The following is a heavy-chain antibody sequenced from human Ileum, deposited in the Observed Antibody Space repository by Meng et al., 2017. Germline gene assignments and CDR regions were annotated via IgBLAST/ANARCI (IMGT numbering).Heavy chain of an antibody. CDR3: AHRRAPLPIDKDFFEA. Sequence: DVSGAMLLNPAESVTLTVAFSSFSLMSGRVGVGRLRQPPGLALDWVGMNYGGGNDYYSPSLKSRVTIVKDTSQHQVVLKMTNIEHVDTATYFCAHRRAPLPIDKDFFEAWGQGTLVTVSS. D-gene: IGHD1-26*01. V-gene: IGHV2-5*02. CDR1: SFSLMSGRVG. J-gene: IGHJ5*02. CDR2: NYGGGND.